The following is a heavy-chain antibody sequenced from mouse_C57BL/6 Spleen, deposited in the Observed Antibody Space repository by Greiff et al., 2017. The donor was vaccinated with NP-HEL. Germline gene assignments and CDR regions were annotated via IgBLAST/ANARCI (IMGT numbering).Heavy chain of an antibody. CDR1: GYTFTSYG. J-gene: IGHJ2*01. D-gene: IGHD2-4*01. V-gene: IGHV1-81*01. CDR2: IYPRSGNT. CDR3: AEGYDYDYYFDY. Sequence: VKLVESGAELARPGASVKLSCKASGYTFTSYGISWVKQRTGQGLEWIGEIYPRSGNTYYNEKFKGKATLTADKSSSTAYMELRSLTSEDSAVYFCAEGYDYDYYFDYWGQGTTLTVSS.